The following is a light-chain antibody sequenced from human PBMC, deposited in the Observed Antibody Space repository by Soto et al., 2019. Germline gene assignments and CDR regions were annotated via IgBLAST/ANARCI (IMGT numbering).Light chain of an antibody. CDR2: AAS. CDR3: QQLTTYPLFT. J-gene: IGKJ3*01. V-gene: IGKV1-9*01. CDR1: QNISRY. Sequence: DIQLTQSPSFLSASVGDRVTITCRASQNISRYLAWYQQKAGKAPKLLIYAASTLQKGVPSRFSGSGYGTEFPLTNSAVHPDDFAAYYCQQLTTYPLFTFGPRTEVDI.